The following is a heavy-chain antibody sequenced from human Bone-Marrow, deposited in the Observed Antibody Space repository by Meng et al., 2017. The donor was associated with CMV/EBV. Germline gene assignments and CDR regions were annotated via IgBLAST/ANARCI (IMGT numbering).Heavy chain of an antibody. V-gene: IGHV1-2*02. CDR2: INPHRGDT. CDR3: AGDINWGPDY. J-gene: IGHJ4*02. CDR1: GYTFTAHY. D-gene: IGHD7-27*01. Sequence: ASVKVSCKASGYTFTAHYFHWVRQAPGQGLEWMGWINPHRGDTNYAQQFQGRVTLTRDTSINTGYMELTRLTSDDTTVYYCAGDINWGPDYWGQGTLVTVSS.